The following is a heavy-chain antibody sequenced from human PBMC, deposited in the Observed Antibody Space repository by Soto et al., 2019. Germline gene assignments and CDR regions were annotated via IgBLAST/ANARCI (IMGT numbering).Heavy chain of an antibody. V-gene: IGHV1-18*04. CDR2: ISAYNGNT. D-gene: IGHD2-15*01. CDR1: GYTFTSYG. Sequence: ASVKVSCKASGYTFTSYGISWFLQAPGQGLEWMAWISAYNGNTNSAQKLQGRVTMTTDTSTSTAYMELRSLRSDDTAVYYCARVHDVVVVAATQPFDYWGQGTQVTVSS. CDR3: ARVHDVVVVAATQPFDY. J-gene: IGHJ4*02.